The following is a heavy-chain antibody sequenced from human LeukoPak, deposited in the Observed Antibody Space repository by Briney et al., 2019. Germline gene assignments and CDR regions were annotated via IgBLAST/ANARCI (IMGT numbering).Heavy chain of an antibody. D-gene: IGHD6-13*01. CDR3: ARSPRGTSSWYFLH. V-gene: IGHV1-24*01. J-gene: IGHJ1*01. CDR2: FDPEDGET. Sequence: ASVKVSCKVSGYTLTELSMHWVRQAPGKGLEWMGGFDPEDGETIYAQKFQGRVTMTTDTSTSTAYMELRSLRSDDTAVYYCARSPRGTSSWYFLHWGQGTLVTVSS. CDR1: GYTLTELS.